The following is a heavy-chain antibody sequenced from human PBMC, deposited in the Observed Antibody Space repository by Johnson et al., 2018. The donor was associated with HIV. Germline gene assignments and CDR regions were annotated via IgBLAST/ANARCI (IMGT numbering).Heavy chain of an antibody. V-gene: IGHV3-43D*03. J-gene: IGHJ3*02. CDR3: VGSSINAFDI. CDR1: GLTFHDYG. CDR2: SSRDGATS. D-gene: IGHD6-6*01. Sequence: VQLVESGGVVVQPGGSLRLSCAGSGLTFHDYGMHWVRQPPGKGLEWVSLSSRDGATSYYADSVKGRFTISRDNRKSSLYLQMTGLRAEDTALYYCVGSSINAFDIWGQGTMVTVSS.